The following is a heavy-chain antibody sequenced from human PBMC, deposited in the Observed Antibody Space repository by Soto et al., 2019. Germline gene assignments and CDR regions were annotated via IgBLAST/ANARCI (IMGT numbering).Heavy chain of an antibody. CDR1: GFTFSSYA. V-gene: IGHV3-23*01. J-gene: IGHJ4*02. CDR2: ISISGGSS. D-gene: IGHD3-16*02. CDR3: AKASVRAFDY. Sequence: EVQLLESGGGLVQPGGSLRLSCAASGFTFSSYAMNWVRQAPGKGLEWVATISISGGSSYVADSVRGQFTISRDNSKNSLYLQMNSLRAEDTAVYYCAKASVRAFDYWGQGTLVIVSS.